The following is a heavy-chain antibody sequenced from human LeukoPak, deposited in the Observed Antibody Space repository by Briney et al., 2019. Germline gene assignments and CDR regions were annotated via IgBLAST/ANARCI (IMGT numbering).Heavy chain of an antibody. J-gene: IGHJ4*02. D-gene: IGHD1-26*01. V-gene: IGHV3-30*18. CDR2: ISYDGSNK. CDR3: AKEGSNGDFDY. Sequence: GGSLRLSCAASGFTFSSYDMNWVRQAPGKGLEWVTVISYDGSNKYYGDSVKGRFTISRDNSKNTLYLKMNSLRAEDTAVYYCAKEGSNGDFDYWGQGTLVTVSS. CDR1: GFTFSSYD.